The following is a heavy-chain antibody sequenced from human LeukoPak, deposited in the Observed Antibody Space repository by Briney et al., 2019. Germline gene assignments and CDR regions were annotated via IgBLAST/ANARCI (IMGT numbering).Heavy chain of an antibody. Sequence: SETLSLTCAASGGSISSYYWSWIRQPPGKGLERGGYIYYNGSTKYNPSLQSRVTMSLYPSKDQFSLKLSSGTGADTAVYYCARDIYDRSGFSKFDYWGEGTLVTVSS. J-gene: IGHJ4*02. D-gene: IGHD3-22*01. CDR3: ARDIYDRSGFSKFDY. CDR1: GGSISSYY. CDR2: IYYNGST. V-gene: IGHV4-59*01.